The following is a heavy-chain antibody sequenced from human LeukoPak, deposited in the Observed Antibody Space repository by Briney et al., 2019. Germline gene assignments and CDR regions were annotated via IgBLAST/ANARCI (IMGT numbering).Heavy chain of an antibody. V-gene: IGHV3-74*01. J-gene: IGHJ4*02. CDR3: ARVGYDLDY. CDR2: INSDGSTT. Sequence: GGSLRLSCAASGFTLSSYWMHWVRQAPGKGLVWVSRINSDGSTTTYADSVKGRFTISRDNAKNTVYLQMNSLRAEDTAVYYCARVGYDLDYWGQRTLVTVSS. CDR1: GFTLSSYW. D-gene: IGHD3-3*01.